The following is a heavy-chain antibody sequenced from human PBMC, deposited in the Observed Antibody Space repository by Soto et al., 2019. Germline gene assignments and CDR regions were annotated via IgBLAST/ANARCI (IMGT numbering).Heavy chain of an antibody. J-gene: IGHJ6*02. CDR1: GFTVSSHY. D-gene: IGHD2-2*01. CDR3: AREVFCSSSSCQFRYGMDV. CDR2: INSGGST. Sequence: GESLKISCAPSGFTVSSHYMSWVRQAPGKGLEWVSVINSGGSTYYADSVKGRFTISRDHSRNTLYLQMNSLRVEVTAVYYCAREVFCSSSSCQFRYGMDVWGQGTTVTVSS. V-gene: IGHV3-53*01.